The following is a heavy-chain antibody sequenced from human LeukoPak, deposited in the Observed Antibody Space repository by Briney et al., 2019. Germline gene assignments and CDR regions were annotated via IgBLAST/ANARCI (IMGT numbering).Heavy chain of an antibody. CDR3: TTIQLWSKEYYFDY. CDR1: GFTVSSNY. J-gene: IGHJ4*02. CDR2: IYSGGST. D-gene: IGHD5-18*01. V-gene: IGHV3-53*01. Sequence: GGSLRLSCAASGFTVSSNYMSWVRQAPGKGLEWVSVIYSGGSTYYADSVKGRFTISRDNSKNTLHLQMNSLRAEDTAVYYCTTIQLWSKEYYFDYWGQGTLVTVSS.